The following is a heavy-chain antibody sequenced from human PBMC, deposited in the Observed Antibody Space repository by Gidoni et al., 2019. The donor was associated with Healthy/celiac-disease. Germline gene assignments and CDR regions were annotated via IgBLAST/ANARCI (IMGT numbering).Heavy chain of an antibody. V-gene: IGHV3-33*01. CDR1: GFPFTSYC. J-gene: IGHJ3*02. Sequence: QVQLVESGGGVVQPGRSLRLSCAASGFPFTSYCMHWARQAPGKGLEWVAVIWYDGSNKYYADSVKGRFTISRDKSKNTLYLQMNSLRAEDTAVYYCARGDENVDTAMDDAFDIWGQGTMVTVSS. CDR3: ARGDENVDTAMDDAFDI. CDR2: IWYDGSNK. D-gene: IGHD5-18*01.